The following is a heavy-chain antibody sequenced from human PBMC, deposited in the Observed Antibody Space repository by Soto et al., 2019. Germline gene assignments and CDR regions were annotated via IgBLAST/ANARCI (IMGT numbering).Heavy chain of an antibody. CDR3: ARSYYDILTGYYNYFDY. CDR1: GFTVSSNN. D-gene: IGHD3-9*01. Sequence: GGSLRLSCAASGFTVSSNNMSWVRQAPGKGLEWVSVIYSGGSTYYADSVKGRFTISRHNSKNTLYLQMNSLRAEDTAVYYCARSYYDILTGYYNYFDYWGQGTLVTVSS. CDR2: IYSGGST. J-gene: IGHJ4*02. V-gene: IGHV3-53*04.